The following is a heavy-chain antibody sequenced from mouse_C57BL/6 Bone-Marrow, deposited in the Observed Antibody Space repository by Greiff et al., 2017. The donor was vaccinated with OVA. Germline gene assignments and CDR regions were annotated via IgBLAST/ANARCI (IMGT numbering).Heavy chain of an antibody. V-gene: IGHV1-69*01. Sequence: QVQLQQPGAELVMPGASVKLSCKASGYTFTSYWMHWVKQRPGQALEWIGEIDPSDSYTNYNQKFKGKSTLTVDKSSSTADMQLSSLTSEDSAVYYCARENGSLYFDYWGQGTTLTVSS. CDR2: IDPSDSYT. J-gene: IGHJ2*01. CDR1: GYTFTSYW. D-gene: IGHD6-1*01. CDR3: ARENGSLYFDY.